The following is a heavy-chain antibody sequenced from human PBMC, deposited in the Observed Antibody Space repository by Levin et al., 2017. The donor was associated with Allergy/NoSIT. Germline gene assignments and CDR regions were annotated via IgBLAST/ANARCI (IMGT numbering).Heavy chain of an antibody. Sequence: ASVKVSCKASGYTFTGYYMHWVRQAPGQGLEWMGRINPNSGGTNYAQKFQGRVTMTRDTSISTAYMELSRLRSDDTAVYYCARVVAGEQPTGNWFDPWGQGTLVTVSS. D-gene: IGHD2-15*01. CDR2: INPNSGGT. CDR1: GYTFTGYY. J-gene: IGHJ5*02. CDR3: ARVVAGEQPTGNWFDP. V-gene: IGHV1-2*06.